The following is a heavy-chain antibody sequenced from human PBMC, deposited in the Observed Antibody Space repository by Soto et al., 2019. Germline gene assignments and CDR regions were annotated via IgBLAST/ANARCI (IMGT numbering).Heavy chain of an antibody. CDR2: ITSGGSTI. CDR3: ARDWGYFYGYFDY. Sequence: EVQLVESEGGLVQPGGSLRLSCAASGFTFSSYNINWVRQAPGKGLEWVSYITSGGSTIYYADSVKGRFTISRDNAKNSLYLQMNSLRDEDTAVYYCARDWGYFYGYFDYWGQGTLVTVSS. CDR1: GFTFSSYN. D-gene: IGHD3-10*01. J-gene: IGHJ4*02. V-gene: IGHV3-48*02.